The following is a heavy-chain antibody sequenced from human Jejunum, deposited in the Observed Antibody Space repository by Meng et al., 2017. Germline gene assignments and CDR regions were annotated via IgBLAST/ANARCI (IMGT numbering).Heavy chain of an antibody. CDR3: ARDWGDVRGGFDF. J-gene: IGHJ4*02. Sequence: VPLQHAGPVLLKPSQTLSLTCAISGDSVSGNSAAWNWIRQSPSSGLEWLGRTYYRSKYYNDYALSVKSRITINPDTSKNQFSLQLNSVNPEDTAIYYCARDWGDVRGGFDFWGQGTLVTVSS. CDR1: GDSVSGNSAA. V-gene: IGHV6-1*01. CDR2: TYYRSKYYN. D-gene: IGHD3-10*02.